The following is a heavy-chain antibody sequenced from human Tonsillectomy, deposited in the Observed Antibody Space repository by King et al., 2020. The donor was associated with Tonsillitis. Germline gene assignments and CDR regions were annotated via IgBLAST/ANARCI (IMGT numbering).Heavy chain of an antibody. CDR1: GFTFSSYG. J-gene: IGHJ6*02. V-gene: IGHV3-30*18. Sequence: QLVQSGGGVVQPGRSLRLSCAASGFTFSSYGMHWVRQAPGKGLEWVAVISYDGTNKYYADSVKGRFTISRDNSKNTLYLQMNSLRPEDTAVYYCAKVHDYGSGSYFNYYYGRDVWGQGTTVTVSS. D-gene: IGHD3-10*01. CDR3: AKVHDYGSGSYFNYYYGRDV. CDR2: ISYDGTNK.